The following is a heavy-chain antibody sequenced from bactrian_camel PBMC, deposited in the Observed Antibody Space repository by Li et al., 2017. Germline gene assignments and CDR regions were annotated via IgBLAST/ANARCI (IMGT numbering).Heavy chain of an antibody. CDR3: ATERPIWEWGPEYNY. CDR1: PDNTNC. CDR2: IGSYNAPGSST. V-gene: IGHV3S53*01. J-gene: IGHJ4*01. Sequence: VQLVESGGGSVQAGGSLRLSCVGSPDNTNCMAWFRQPPGKERERVASIGSYNAPGSSTDYAESAKGRFTISRDDAKNTVYLQMNSLKSEDSALYYCATERPIWEWGPEYNYWGQGTQVTVS. D-gene: IGHD3*01.